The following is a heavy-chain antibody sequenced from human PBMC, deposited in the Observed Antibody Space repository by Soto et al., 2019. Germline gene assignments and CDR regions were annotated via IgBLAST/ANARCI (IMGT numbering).Heavy chain of an antibody. CDR1: GGTFSCYA. V-gene: IGHV1-69*13. CDR3: AHRDGYSASYYFDY. CDR2: IIPIFGTA. J-gene: IGHJ4*02. Sequence: SVKVSWKACGGTFSCYAMRWVRQAPGQGLEWMGGIIPIFGTANYAQKFQGRVTITADESTSTAYMELSSLRSEDTAVYYCAHRDGYSASYYFDYWGQGTLVTVSS. D-gene: IGHD2-2*03.